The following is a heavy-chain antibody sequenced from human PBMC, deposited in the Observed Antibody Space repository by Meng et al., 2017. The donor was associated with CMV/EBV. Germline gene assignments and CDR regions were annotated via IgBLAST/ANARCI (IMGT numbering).Heavy chain of an antibody. V-gene: IGHV1-2*02. CDR2: VNSNNDAT. J-gene: IGHJ4*02. CDR1: GFTFSDYY. Sequence: QVQRVQSGAEMKKPGASVTVSCTTSGFTFSDYYIHWVRQAPGQGLEWMGWVNSNNDATNYARKFQGRVSMTRDTSISTAHMELSRLMSDDTAVYYCVRSSGWSLFDYWGQGTLVTVSS. CDR3: VRSSGWSLFDY. D-gene: IGHD6-19*01.